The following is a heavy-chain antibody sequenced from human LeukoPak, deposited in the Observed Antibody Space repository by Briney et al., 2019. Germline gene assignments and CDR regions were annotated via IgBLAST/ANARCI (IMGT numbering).Heavy chain of an antibody. CDR3: ARSPRAAADPFDI. Sequence: GESLKISCKGSGYSFTSYWIGWVRQMPGKGLEWMGIIYPGDPDTRYSPSFQGQVTISADKSISTAYLQWSSLKASDTAMYYCARSPRAAADPFDIWGQGTMVTVSS. CDR1: GYSFTSYW. V-gene: IGHV5-51*01. D-gene: IGHD6-13*01. J-gene: IGHJ3*02. CDR2: IYPGDPDT.